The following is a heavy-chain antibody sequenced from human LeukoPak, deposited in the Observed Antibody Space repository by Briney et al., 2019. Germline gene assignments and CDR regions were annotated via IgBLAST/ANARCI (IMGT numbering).Heavy chain of an antibody. CDR2: ISSSSSYI. Sequence: AGGSLRLSCAASGFTFSSYSMNWVRQAPGKGLEWVSSISSSSSYIYYADSVKGRFTISRDNAKNSLYLQMNSLRVEDTAVYYCARVTAATRFVDYWGQGTLVTVSS. CDR3: ARVTAATRFVDY. CDR1: GFTFSSYS. V-gene: IGHV3-21*01. J-gene: IGHJ4*02. D-gene: IGHD2-15*01.